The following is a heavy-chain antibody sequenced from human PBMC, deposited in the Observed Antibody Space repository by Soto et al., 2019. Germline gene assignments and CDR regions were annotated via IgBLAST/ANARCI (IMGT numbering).Heavy chain of an antibody. CDR2: ISINGIST. CDR1: GFALSSYA. J-gene: IGHJ3*01. CDR3: VKDEGFCSGGNCYSVARGGFDL. Sequence: GGSLRLSCSASGFALSSYAMHWVRQAPGKGLEYVSSISINGISTYYADSVKGRFTISRDNSKNTLYIEMNSLRLDDTALYYCVKDEGFCSGGNCYSVARGGFDLWGQGTMVTVSS. V-gene: IGHV3-64D*06. D-gene: IGHD2-15*01.